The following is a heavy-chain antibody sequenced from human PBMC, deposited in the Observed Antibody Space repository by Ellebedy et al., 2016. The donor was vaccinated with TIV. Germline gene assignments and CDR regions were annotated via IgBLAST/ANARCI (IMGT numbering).Heavy chain of an antibody. CDR1: GFSFRSYW. D-gene: IGHD4-17*01. Sequence: GESLKISCAASGFSFRSYWMSWVRQAPGKGLEWVANIYQDGGVQYYVDSVKGRFTISRDNADNSLFLPMNILRAADTAVYYCARRGSYGDYAVQINSWFDTWGRGILVAVSS. CDR2: IYQDGGVQ. CDR3: ARRGSYGDYAVQINSWFDT. V-gene: IGHV3-7*01. J-gene: IGHJ5*02.